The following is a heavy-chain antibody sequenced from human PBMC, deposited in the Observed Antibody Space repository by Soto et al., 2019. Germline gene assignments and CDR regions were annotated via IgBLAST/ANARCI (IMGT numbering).Heavy chain of an antibody. V-gene: IGHV3-30-3*01. CDR2: ISYDGSNK. CDR1: GFTFSSYA. J-gene: IGHJ4*02. Sequence: QVQVVESGGGEVQPGRSLRLSCAASGFTFSSYAIHWVRQAPGKGLEWVAVISYDGSNKYYADSVKGRFTISRDNSKNTLYLQMNSLRAEDTAVYYCARDKGARTIAAAGFFDYWGQGTLVTVSS. D-gene: IGHD6-13*01. CDR3: ARDKGARTIAAAGFFDY.